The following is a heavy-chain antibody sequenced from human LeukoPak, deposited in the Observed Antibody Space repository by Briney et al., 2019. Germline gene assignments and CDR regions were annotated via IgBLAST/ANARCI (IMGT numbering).Heavy chain of an antibody. CDR3: ARHSDVIGAI. CDR2: IYPRDSDT. J-gene: IGHJ4*02. V-gene: IGHV5-51*01. Sequence: GESLKIPCKASGYTFTHQWIGWVRQMSGSGLEWMGFIYPRDSDTIYSPSFQGHVTISADTSINTAYLEWSSLEASDTAIYYCARHSDVIGAIWGQGTLVTVSS. CDR1: GYTFTHQW. D-gene: IGHD3-10*01.